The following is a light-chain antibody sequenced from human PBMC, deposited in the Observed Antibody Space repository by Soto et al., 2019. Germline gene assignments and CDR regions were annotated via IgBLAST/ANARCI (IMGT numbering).Light chain of an antibody. Sequence: QSALTQPDSVSGSPGQSITISCTGTSSDVGGYNYVSWYQQHPGKAPKLMIYYVSNRPSVVSNRFSGSKAGNTASLTISGLQAEDEDDYYCSSYTSSSTLMVFGGGTKLTVL. CDR3: SSYTSSSTLMV. J-gene: IGLJ2*01. CDR1: SSDVGGYNY. CDR2: YVS. V-gene: IGLV2-14*01.